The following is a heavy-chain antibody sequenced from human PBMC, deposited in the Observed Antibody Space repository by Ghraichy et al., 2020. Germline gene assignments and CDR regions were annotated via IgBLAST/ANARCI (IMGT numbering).Heavy chain of an antibody. CDR3: ARGSTVVRFFYYAGMDV. Sequence: LSLTCVGSGFSFSGYSMNWVRQSPGKGLEWVSYITSSSRTTSYADSVKGRFTISRDNAQNSLYLQMNSLRDEDTAVYYCARGSTVVRFFYYAGMDVWGQGTTVTVSS. V-gene: IGHV3-48*02. CDR1: GFSFSGYS. CDR2: ITSSSRTT. J-gene: IGHJ6*02. D-gene: IGHD4-23*01.